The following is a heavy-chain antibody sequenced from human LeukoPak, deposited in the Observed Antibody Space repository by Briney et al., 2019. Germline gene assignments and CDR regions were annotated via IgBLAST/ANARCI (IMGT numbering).Heavy chain of an antibody. Sequence: AGGSLGLSCETSGFTFSSFTIHWVRQAPGKGLEWVGVMSNDGRSKYYADSVKGRFTISRDNSKNTLFLHMNSLRAEDTAVYYCAREGPGGSNSGWAPWGQGTLVTVSS. V-gene: IGHV3-30*14. CDR2: MSNDGRSK. D-gene: IGHD6-19*01. CDR1: GFTFSSFT. J-gene: IGHJ5*02. CDR3: AREGPGGSNSGWAP.